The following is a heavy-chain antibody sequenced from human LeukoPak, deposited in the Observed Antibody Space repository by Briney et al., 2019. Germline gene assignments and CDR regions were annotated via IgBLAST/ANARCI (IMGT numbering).Heavy chain of an antibody. D-gene: IGHD2-21*02. Sequence: KTSETLSLTCTVSGGSISSHYWNWIRQPPGKGLEWIGYIYYSGSNNYNPSLKSRVTISVDTSKSQFSLILSSVTAADTAVYYCARRAEMTALGLGNWFDPWGQGTLVTVSS. V-gene: IGHV4-59*11. CDR2: IYYSGSN. CDR1: GGSISSHY. CDR3: ARRAEMTALGLGNWFDP. J-gene: IGHJ5*02.